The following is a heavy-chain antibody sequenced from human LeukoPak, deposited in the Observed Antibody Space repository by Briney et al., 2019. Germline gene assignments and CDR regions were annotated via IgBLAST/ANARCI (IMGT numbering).Heavy chain of an antibody. V-gene: IGHV4-59*01. CDR3: ARGGVKLYYFDY. CDR1: GGSISSYY. J-gene: IGHJ4*02. Sequence: PSETLSLTCTVSGGSISSYYWSWIRQPPGKGLEWIGYIYYSGSTNYNPSLKSRVTISVDTSKNQFSLKLSSVTAADTAVYYCARGGVKLYYFDYWGQGTLVTVSS. CDR2: IYYSGST. D-gene: IGHD3-16*01.